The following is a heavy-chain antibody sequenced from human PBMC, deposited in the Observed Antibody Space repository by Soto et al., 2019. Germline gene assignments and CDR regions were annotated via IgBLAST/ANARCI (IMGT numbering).Heavy chain of an antibody. J-gene: IGHJ6*03. D-gene: IGHD2-15*01. Sequence: ASVKVSCKASGYTFTSYDINWVRQATGQGLEWMGWMNPNSGNTGYAQKFQGRVTMTRKTSISTAYMELSSLRSEDTAVYYCARGGRDCSGGSCYSSLFPEYYYYMDVWGKGTTVTVSS. CDR1: GYTFTSYD. CDR3: ARGGRDCSGGSCYSSLFPEYYYYMDV. CDR2: MNPNSGNT. V-gene: IGHV1-8*01.